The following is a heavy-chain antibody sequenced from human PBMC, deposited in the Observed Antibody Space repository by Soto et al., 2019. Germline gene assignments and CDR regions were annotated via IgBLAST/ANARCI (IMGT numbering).Heavy chain of an antibody. J-gene: IGHJ4*02. CDR3: ASRRNPYGAYDY. V-gene: IGHV3-66*01. D-gene: IGHD4-17*01. CDR1: GFPVSSKF. Sequence: GGSLRLSCAASGFPVSSKFMSWVRQAPGKGLEWVSIIYSDGSTYYADSVKGRFTISRDNSKNTLYLQMNSLRADDTAVYYCASRRNPYGAYDYWGQGTLVTVSS. CDR2: IYSDGST.